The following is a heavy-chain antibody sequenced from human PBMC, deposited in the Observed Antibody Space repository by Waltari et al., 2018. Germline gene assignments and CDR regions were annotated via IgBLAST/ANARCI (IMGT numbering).Heavy chain of an antibody. D-gene: IGHD1-1*01. CDR2: FYWDNDV. CDR1: GVSLTSTGVG. J-gene: IGHJ4*02. CDR3: AHFKKTYNNCWGVACYYPAY. V-gene: IGHV2-5*02. Sequence: QITLKESGPTVVKPTQTLTLTCTFSGVSLTSTGVGVGWVRQPPGKALEWLALFYWDNDVRYSPSLESRLAITKDTSKNQVVLKMTNMDPVDTATFYCAHFKKTYNNCWGVACYYPAYWGQGTLVTVSS.